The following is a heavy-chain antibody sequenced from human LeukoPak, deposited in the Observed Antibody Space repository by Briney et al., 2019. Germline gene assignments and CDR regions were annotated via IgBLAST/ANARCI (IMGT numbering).Heavy chain of an antibody. CDR2: ISGSGGST. Sequence: GSLRLSCAASGFTFSSYAMSWVRQAPGKGLEWVSAISGSGGSTYYADSVKGRFTISRDNAKNSLYLQMNSLRAEDTAVYYCARAGEDYYDSSGNDYWGQGTLVTVSS. D-gene: IGHD3-22*01. J-gene: IGHJ4*02. CDR3: ARAGEDYYDSSGNDY. CDR1: GFTFSSYA. V-gene: IGHV3-23*01.